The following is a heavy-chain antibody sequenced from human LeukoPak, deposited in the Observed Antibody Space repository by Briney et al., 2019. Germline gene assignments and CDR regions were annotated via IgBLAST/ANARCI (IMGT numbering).Heavy chain of an antibody. CDR1: GFTFDTYW. V-gene: IGHV3-7*01. Sequence: GGSLRLSCAASGFTFDTYWMSWVRQAPGKGLEWLANIKEDGTRDYYVESVKGRFTISKDNAKTSLYLQVNSLRAEDTAVYCCARDTKAGYYDLWGQGTLVTVSS. D-gene: IGHD2-21*01. J-gene: IGHJ5*02. CDR2: IKEDGTRD. CDR3: ARDTKAGYYDL.